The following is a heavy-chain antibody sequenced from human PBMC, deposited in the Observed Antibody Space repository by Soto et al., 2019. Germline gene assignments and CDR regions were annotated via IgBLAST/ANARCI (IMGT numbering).Heavy chain of an antibody. D-gene: IGHD6-13*01. Sequence: QVQLVQSGAEVKKPGASVKVSCKASGYTFTSYGISWVRQAPGQGLEWMGWISAYNGNTNYAQKLQGRVTMTTDTSTSTAYMELRSLRSDDTAVYYCARVVESTGYSSSSYYYYMDVWGKGTTVTVSS. CDR3: ARVVESTGYSSSSYYYYMDV. CDR1: GYTFTSYG. V-gene: IGHV1-18*01. J-gene: IGHJ6*03. CDR2: ISAYNGNT.